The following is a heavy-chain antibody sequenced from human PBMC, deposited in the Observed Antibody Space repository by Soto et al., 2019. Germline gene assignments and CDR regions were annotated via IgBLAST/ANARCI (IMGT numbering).Heavy chain of an antibody. D-gene: IGHD1-7*01. CDR3: ARGVTAVELPYDY. V-gene: IGHV1-2*02. CDR2: INPNSGGT. CDR1: GYTFTGYY. J-gene: IGHJ4*02. Sequence: ASVKVSCKASGYTFTGYYMHWVRQAPGQGLEWMGWINPNSGGTNYAQKFQGRVTMTWDTSTTTVYMEVSSLRSEDTAVYYCARGVTAVELPYDYWGQGTLVTVSS.